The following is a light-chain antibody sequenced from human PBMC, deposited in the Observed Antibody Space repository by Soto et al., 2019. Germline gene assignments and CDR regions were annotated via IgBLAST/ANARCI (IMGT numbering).Light chain of an antibody. Sequence: EIVMTQSPATLSVSPGERVTLSCRASQSVSSYLAWYQQKPGQAPRLLIYDASSRATGIPVRFSGSGSGTEFTLTISSLQSEDFGVYYCQQNKDWPGTFGQGTRWIS. CDR3: QQNKDWPGT. J-gene: IGKJ1*01. CDR1: QSVSSY. V-gene: IGKV3-15*01. CDR2: DAS.